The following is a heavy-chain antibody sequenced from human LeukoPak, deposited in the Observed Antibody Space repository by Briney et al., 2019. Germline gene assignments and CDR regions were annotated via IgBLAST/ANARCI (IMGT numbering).Heavy chain of an antibody. D-gene: IGHD7-27*01. V-gene: IGHV1-46*01. CDR1: GYTFIDNN. Sequence: GASVKVSCKTSGYTFIDNNMHWLRQAPGQGLEWLGIIIPTTGKTTYAQKFQGRVIMTRNTSTSPVYMELTSLKSADTAVYYCARHFNWAVDYWGQGTLVTVSS. J-gene: IGHJ4*02. CDR3: ARHFNWAVDY. CDR2: IIPTTGKT.